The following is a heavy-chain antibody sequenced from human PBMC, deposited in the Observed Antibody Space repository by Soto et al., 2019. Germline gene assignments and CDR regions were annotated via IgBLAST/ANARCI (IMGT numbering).Heavy chain of an antibody. J-gene: IGHJ4*02. CDR1: GYNFIGYF. Sequence: ASVKVSCKASGYNFIGYFIHWVRQAPGQGPEWMGWINSNSGGTMYAEKFQGRVTMTRDASIRVVYLELSGLTSDGTAVYYCARDTPPLHSQSFDHWGQGALVTVSS. V-gene: IGHV1-2*02. CDR2: INSNSGGT. CDR3: ARDTPPLHSQSFDH. D-gene: IGHD2-15*01.